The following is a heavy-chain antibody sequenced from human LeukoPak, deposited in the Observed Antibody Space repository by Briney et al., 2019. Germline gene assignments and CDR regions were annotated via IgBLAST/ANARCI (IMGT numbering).Heavy chain of an antibody. CDR2: IYTSGST. V-gene: IGHV4-4*07. J-gene: IGHJ4*02. CDR3: AREELRGYSGYAFDY. D-gene: IGHD5-12*01. Sequence: PSETLPLTCTVSGGSISSYYWSWIRQPAGKGLEWIGRIYTSGSTNYNPSLKSRVTMSVDTSKNQFSLKLSSVTAADTAVYYCAREELRGYSGYAFDYWGQGTLVTVSS. CDR1: GGSISSYY.